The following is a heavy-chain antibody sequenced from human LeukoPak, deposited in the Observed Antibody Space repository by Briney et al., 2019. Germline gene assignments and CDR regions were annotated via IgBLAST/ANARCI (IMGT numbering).Heavy chain of an antibody. D-gene: IGHD2-2*01. CDR3: AREYCSSTSCYLDP. CDR1: GFTFSTYE. Sequence: GGSLRLSCAASGFTFSTYEMNWVRQAPGKGLEWISYIGSTIYYADSVKGRFTISRDNAKNSLYLQMNSLRAEDTAVYYCAREYCSSTSCYLDPWGQGTLVTVSS. J-gene: IGHJ5*02. V-gene: IGHV3-48*03. CDR2: IGSTI.